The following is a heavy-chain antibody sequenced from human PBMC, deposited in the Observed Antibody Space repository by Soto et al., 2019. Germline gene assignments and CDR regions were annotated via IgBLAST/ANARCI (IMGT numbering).Heavy chain of an antibody. CDR1: GYTFTSYD. V-gene: IGHV1-8*01. Sequence: QVKLVQSGAEVKKPGASVKVSCKASGYTFTSYDINWVRQATGQGLEWMGWMNPNSGNTGYAQKFQGRVTMTRNTSISTAYMELSSLRSEDTAVYYCARIIYCTNGVCQPATYDYWGQGTLVTVSS. CDR3: ARIIYCTNGVCQPATYDY. J-gene: IGHJ4*02. CDR2: MNPNSGNT. D-gene: IGHD2-8*01.